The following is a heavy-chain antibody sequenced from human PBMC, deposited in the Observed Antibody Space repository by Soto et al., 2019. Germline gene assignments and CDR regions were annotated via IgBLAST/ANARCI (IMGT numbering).Heavy chain of an antibody. CDR1: GGSVSSGSYY. CDR3: AGGEYDWFDP. CDR2: IYYSGST. D-gene: IGHD3-16*01. V-gene: IGHV4-61*01. J-gene: IGHJ5*02. Sequence: PSETLSLTCTVSGGSVSSGSYYWSWIRQPPGKGLEWIGYIYYSGSTNYNPSLKSRVTISVDTSKNQFSLKQSSVTAADTAVYYCAGGEYDWFDPWGRGTLVTVSS.